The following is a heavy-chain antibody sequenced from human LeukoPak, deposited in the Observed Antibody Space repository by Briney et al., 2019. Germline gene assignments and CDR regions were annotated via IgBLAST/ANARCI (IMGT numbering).Heavy chain of an antibody. CDR2: IWYGGSNT. CDR1: GFTFSTYG. V-gene: IGHV3-33*08. J-gene: IGHJ4*02. CDR3: VRDNPRCCGVVPANIDDY. Sequence: GRSLRLSCAASGFTFSTYGMHWVRQAPGKGLEWVAVIWYGGSNTYYADSVKGRFTISRDNSKNTLYLQMNSLRAEDTTVYYCVRDNPRCCGVVPANIDDYWGQGTLVTVSS. D-gene: IGHD2-15*01.